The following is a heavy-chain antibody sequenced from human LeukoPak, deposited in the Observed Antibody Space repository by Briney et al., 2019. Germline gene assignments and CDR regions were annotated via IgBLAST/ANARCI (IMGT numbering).Heavy chain of an antibody. J-gene: IGHJ4*02. CDR2: ISSSGSTI. Sequence: PGGSLRLSCAASGFTFSSYEMNWVRQAPGKGLEWVSYISSSGSTIYYADSVKGRFTISRDNAKNSLYLQMNSLRAEDTAVYYCARGHYGSGSYFDYWGQGTLVTVSS. CDR1: GFTFSSYE. CDR3: ARGHYGSGSYFDY. D-gene: IGHD3-10*01. V-gene: IGHV3-48*03.